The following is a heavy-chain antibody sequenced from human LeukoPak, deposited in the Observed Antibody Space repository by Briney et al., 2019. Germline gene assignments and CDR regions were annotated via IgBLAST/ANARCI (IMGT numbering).Heavy chain of an antibody. Sequence: PGGSLRLSCAASEFTFSSYWMTWVRQAPGEGLEWVANIKQDGSEKYYVDSVKGRFTISRDNARNSLYLQMNSLRAEDTAVYYCARSVAGGRRGLDYWGQGTLVTVSS. CDR2: IKQDGSEK. CDR1: EFTFSSYW. D-gene: IGHD6-19*01. J-gene: IGHJ4*02. V-gene: IGHV3-7*01. CDR3: ARSVAGGRRGLDY.